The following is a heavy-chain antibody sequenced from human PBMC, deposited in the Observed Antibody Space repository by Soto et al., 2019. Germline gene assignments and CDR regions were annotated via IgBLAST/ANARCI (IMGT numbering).Heavy chain of an antibody. D-gene: IGHD3-10*01. CDR2: ISSSGSTI. V-gene: IGHV3-48*03. J-gene: IGHJ6*02. CDR1: GFTFSSYE. CDR3: ARDDGLGLAPYYGMDV. Sequence: PGGSLRLSCAASGFTFSSYEMNWVRQAPGKGLEWVSYISSSGSTIFDADSVKGRFTISRDNAKNSLYLQMISLRAEDTAVYYCARDDGLGLAPYYGMDVWGQGTTVTVSS.